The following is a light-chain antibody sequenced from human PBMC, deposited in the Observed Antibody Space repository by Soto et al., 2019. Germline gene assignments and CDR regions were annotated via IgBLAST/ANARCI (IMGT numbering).Light chain of an antibody. CDR1: SSDVGVYNY. V-gene: IGLV2-14*03. CDR3: SSYTSSSTLSTYV. J-gene: IGLJ1*01. Sequence: QSALTPPASVSRSPGQSITISCTGPSSDVGVYNYVSWYQHHPGKAPKLMIYDVSNRPSGVSNRFSGSKSGNTASLIISGLQAEDEADYYCSSYTSSSTLSTYVFGTGTKVTVL. CDR2: DVS.